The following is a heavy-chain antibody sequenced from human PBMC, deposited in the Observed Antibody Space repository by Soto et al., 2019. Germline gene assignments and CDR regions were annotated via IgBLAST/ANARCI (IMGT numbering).Heavy chain of an antibody. CDR1: GYTFTSYD. J-gene: IGHJ5*02. V-gene: IGHV1-8*01. CDR3: ARGMRRSTWFDP. Sequence: QVQLVQSGAEVKKPGASVKVSCKASGYTFTSYDINWVRQATGQGLEWMGWMNPNSGNTGYAQKFQGRVTMTRNTTPSTDEMELGRLRSEDTAVYYCARGMRRSTWFDPWGQGPLVTVSS. D-gene: IGHD2-2*01. CDR2: MNPNSGNT.